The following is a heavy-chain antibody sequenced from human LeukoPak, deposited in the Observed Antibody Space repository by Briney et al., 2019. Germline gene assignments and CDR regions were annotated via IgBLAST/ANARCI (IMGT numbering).Heavy chain of an antibody. J-gene: IGHJ6*03. D-gene: IGHD3-3*01. Sequence: SETLSLTCAVYGGSFSGYYWSWIRQPPGQGLEWIGEINHSGSTNYDPSLKSRVTISVDTSKNQFSLKLSSVTAADTAVYYCARRGRRRNFGSTPYYYYYYMDVWGKGTTVTISS. CDR1: GGSFSGYY. CDR2: INHSGST. V-gene: IGHV4-34*01. CDR3: ARRGRRRNFGSTPYYYYYYMDV.